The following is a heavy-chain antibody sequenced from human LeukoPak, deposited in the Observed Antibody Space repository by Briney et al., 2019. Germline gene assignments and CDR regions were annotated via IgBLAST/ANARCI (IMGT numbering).Heavy chain of an antibody. Sequence: ASVKVSCKVPGYTLTELSMHWVRQAPGKGLEWMGGFDPEDGETIYAQKFQGRVTMTEDTSTDTAYMELSSLRSEDTAVYYCASYSSGLSEIDYWGQGTLVTVSS. D-gene: IGHD6-19*01. J-gene: IGHJ4*02. CDR3: ASYSSGLSEIDY. CDR2: FDPEDGET. CDR1: GYTLTELS. V-gene: IGHV1-24*01.